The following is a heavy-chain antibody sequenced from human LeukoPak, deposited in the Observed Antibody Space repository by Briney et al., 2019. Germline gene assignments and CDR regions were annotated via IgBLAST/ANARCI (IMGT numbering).Heavy chain of an antibody. Sequence: GGSLRLSCAASGFTSSRYWMSWVRQAPGKGLEWVANINQDGSEKYYVDSVKGRFTISRENAKNSLYLQMNSLRAGDTAVYYCARAAYSSTWYSRYFDLWGRGTLVTVSS. V-gene: IGHV3-7*01. CDR2: INQDGSEK. J-gene: IGHJ2*01. D-gene: IGHD6-13*01. CDR1: GFTSSRYW. CDR3: ARAAYSSTWYSRYFDL.